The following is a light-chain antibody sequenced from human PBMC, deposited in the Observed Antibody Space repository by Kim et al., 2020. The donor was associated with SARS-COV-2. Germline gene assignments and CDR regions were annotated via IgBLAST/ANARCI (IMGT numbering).Light chain of an antibody. J-gene: IGLJ2*01. CDR2: EVT. CDR1: ISDVGGYNY. V-gene: IGLV2-8*01. CDR3: SSYAGSNNFVV. Sequence: QSALTQPPSASGSPGQSVTISCTGTISDVGGYNYVSWYQQYPGKAPKLMIYEVTKRTSGVPDRFSGSKSGNTASLTVSGLQAEDEADYYCSSYAGSNNFVVFGGGTQMTVL.